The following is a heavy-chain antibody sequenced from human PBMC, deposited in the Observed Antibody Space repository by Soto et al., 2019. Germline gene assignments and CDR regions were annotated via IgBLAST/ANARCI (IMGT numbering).Heavy chain of an antibody. CDR3: AKDGLRGPYYYSGMDV. J-gene: IGHJ6*02. D-gene: IGHD5-12*01. CDR2: IIPIFGTA. V-gene: IGHV1-69*01. CDR1: GGTFSSYA. Sequence: SVNVSCKCTGGTFSSYAISWARQAPGQGLEWMGGIIPIFGTANYAQKFQGRVTITADESTSTAYMELSSLRSEDTAVYYCAKDGLRGPYYYSGMDVWGQGTTVTV.